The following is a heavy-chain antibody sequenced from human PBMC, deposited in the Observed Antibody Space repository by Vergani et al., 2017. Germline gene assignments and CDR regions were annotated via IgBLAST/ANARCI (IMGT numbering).Heavy chain of an antibody. CDR1: GYTLTELS. J-gene: IGHJ4*02. V-gene: IGHV1-24*01. D-gene: IGHD2-21*01. CDR2: FDPEDGET. CDR3: ATSYCGGDCYYPSADY. Sequence: QVQLVQSGAEVKKPGASVKVSCKVSGYTLTELSMHWVRQAPGKGLEWMGGFDPEDGETIYAQKFQGRVTMTEDTSTDTAYMELSSLRSEDTAGYYCATSYCGGDCYYPSADYWGQGTLVTVSS.